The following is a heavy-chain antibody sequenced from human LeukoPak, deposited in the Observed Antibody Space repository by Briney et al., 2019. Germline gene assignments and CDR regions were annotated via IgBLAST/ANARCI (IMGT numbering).Heavy chain of an antibody. J-gene: IGHJ4*02. D-gene: IGHD5-12*01. Sequence: GGSLRLSCAASGFTFSSYAMSWVRQAPGKGLEWVSAISGSGGSTYYADSVKGRFTISRDNSKNTLYLQMNSLRAEDTAVYYCAKDSDLGAVATPKGDFDYWGQGTLVTVSS. CDR1: GFTFSSYA. CDR2: ISGSGGST. CDR3: AKDSDLGAVATPKGDFDY. V-gene: IGHV3-23*01.